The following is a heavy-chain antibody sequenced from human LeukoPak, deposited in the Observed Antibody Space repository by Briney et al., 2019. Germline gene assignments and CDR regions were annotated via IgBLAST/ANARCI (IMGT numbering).Heavy chain of an antibody. V-gene: IGHV3-23*01. J-gene: IGHJ4*02. CDR2: ISGSGGST. CDR1: GFTFSSYG. CDR3: ARDRSPGNFDY. D-gene: IGHD3-10*01. Sequence: GGSLRLSCAASGFTFSSYGMSWVRQAPGKGLEWVSAISGSGGSTYYADSVKGRFTISRDNAKNSLYLQMNSLRAEDTAVYYCARDRSPGNFDYWGQGTLVTVSS.